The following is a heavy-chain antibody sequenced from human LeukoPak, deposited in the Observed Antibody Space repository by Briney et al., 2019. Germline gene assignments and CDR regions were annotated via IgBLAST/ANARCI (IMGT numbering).Heavy chain of an antibody. V-gene: IGHV3-33*01. D-gene: IGHD1-26*01. CDR1: GFTFSSYG. CDR2: IWYDGSNK. Sequence: GGSLRLSCAASGFTFSSYGMHWVRQAPGKGLEWVAVIWYDGSNKYYADSVKGRFTISRDNSKNTLYLQMNSLRAEDTAVYYCARDGGSYYRLDCWGQGTLVTVSS. J-gene: IGHJ4*02. CDR3: ARDGGSYYRLDC.